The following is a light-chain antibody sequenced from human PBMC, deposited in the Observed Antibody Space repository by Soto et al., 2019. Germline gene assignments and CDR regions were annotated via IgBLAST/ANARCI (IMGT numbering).Light chain of an antibody. CDR1: QTVIHSH. CDR3: QQRYNWPT. CDR2: DAS. Sequence: EIVLTQSPDTLSLSPGERATLSCRASQTVIHSHLAWHQQKPGQTPRLLIYDASNRATAIPARVSGXXSGTDFTPTISTLEPEDFAIYYCQQRYNWPTFGGGTKVDIK. J-gene: IGKJ4*01. V-gene: IGKV3D-20*02.